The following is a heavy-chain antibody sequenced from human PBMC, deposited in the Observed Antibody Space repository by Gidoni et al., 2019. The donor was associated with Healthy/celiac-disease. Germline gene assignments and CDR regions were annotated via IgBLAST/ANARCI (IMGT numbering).Heavy chain of an antibody. CDR2: ISYDGSNK. J-gene: IGHJ4*02. Sequence: QVQLVESGGGVVQPGRSLRLSCAASGFTFRSYAMHWVRQAPGKGLEWVAVISYDGSNKYYADSVKGRFTISRDNSKNTLYLQMNSLRAEDTAVYYCARDPYIAARRVGYYFDYWGQGTLVTVSS. CDR3: ARDPYIAARRVGYYFDY. CDR1: GFTFRSYA. V-gene: IGHV3-30-3*01. D-gene: IGHD6-6*01.